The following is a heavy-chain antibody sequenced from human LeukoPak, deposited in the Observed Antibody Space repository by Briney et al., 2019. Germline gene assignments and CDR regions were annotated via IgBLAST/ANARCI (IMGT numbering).Heavy chain of an antibody. D-gene: IGHD3-3*02. CDR1: GGSISSYY. CDR3: ARVTPIFGVVTDAFDI. V-gene: IGHV4-4*07. CDR2: IYTSGSI. J-gene: IGHJ3*02. Sequence: SETLSLTCTVSGGSISSYYWTWIRQPAGKGLEWIGRIYTSGSINYSPSLKSRVTMSVDTSKNQFSLKLSSVTAADTAVYYCARVTPIFGVVTDAFDIWGQGTMVTVSS.